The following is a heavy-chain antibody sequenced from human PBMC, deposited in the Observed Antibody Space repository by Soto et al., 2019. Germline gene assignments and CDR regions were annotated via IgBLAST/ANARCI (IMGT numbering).Heavy chain of an antibody. D-gene: IGHD6-19*01. CDR3: ARHRGHRMRSSGWYYYYYYGTDV. Sequence: PGESLKISCKGAGYSFTSYWICWVRQMPGKGLEWMGIIYPGDSDTRYSPSFQGQVTTSADKSISTAYLQWSSLKASDTAMYYCARHRGHRMRSSGWYYYYYYGTDVWGQGTTVTVSS. J-gene: IGHJ6*02. V-gene: IGHV5-51*01. CDR2: IYPGDSDT. CDR1: GYSFTSYW.